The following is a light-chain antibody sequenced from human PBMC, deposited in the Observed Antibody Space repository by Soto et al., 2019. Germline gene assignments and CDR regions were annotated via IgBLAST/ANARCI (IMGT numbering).Light chain of an antibody. V-gene: IGLV2-18*02. CDR2: EAR. CDR1: SIDFVTYNR. Sequence: QSVLTQPPSVSGSPGQSVTISCTGTSIDFVTYNRVSWYQQPPGTAPKLIIYEARNRPSGVPDRFSGSKSGNTASLTISGLQAEDEADFFCCSYAGNGAWVFGGGTKLTVL. J-gene: IGLJ3*02. CDR3: CSYAGNGAWV.